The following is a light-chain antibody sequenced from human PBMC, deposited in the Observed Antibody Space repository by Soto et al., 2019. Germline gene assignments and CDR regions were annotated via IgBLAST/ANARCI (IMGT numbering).Light chain of an antibody. CDR3: QQYNNWPLWT. CDR2: GAS. Sequence: EIVLTQSPATLSLSPGERATLPCRASQSVSSNLAWYQQKPGQAPRLLVYGASTRPTGIPTRFSGSGSGTEFTLTISSLQSEDFAVYYCQQYNNWPLWTFGQGTKVDIK. CDR1: QSVSSN. J-gene: IGKJ1*01. V-gene: IGKV3-15*01.